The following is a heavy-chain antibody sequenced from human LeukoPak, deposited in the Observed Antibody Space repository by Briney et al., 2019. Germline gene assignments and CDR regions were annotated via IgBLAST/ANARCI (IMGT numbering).Heavy chain of an antibody. CDR2: ISPDGTSK. D-gene: IGHD1-26*01. Sequence: QSGGSLRLSCEASGFTFRSYWMHWVRQAPGKGLVWVSRISPDGTSKSYADSVKGRFTISGDNAKNTLSLQMNSLRAEDTGLYYCARADGSHYGLKDYWGQGTLVTVSS. J-gene: IGHJ4*02. CDR1: GFTFRSYW. V-gene: IGHV3-74*01. CDR3: ARADGSHYGLKDY.